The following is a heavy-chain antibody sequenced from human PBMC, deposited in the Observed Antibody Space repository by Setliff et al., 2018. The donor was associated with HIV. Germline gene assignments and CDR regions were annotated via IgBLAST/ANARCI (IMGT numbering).Heavy chain of an antibody. CDR1: GFTVSSNY. CDR2: ISYGSTWV. Sequence: GGSLRLSCAASGFTVSSNYMNWVRQAPGKGLEWVSSISYGSTWVYYSDSVKGRFTISRDDAKNSLFLQVDSLTAEDTAVYYCARSQGIGNYYMDVWGKGTTVTVSS. D-gene: IGHD2-15*01. CDR3: ARSQGIGNYYMDV. J-gene: IGHJ6*03. V-gene: IGHV3-21*01.